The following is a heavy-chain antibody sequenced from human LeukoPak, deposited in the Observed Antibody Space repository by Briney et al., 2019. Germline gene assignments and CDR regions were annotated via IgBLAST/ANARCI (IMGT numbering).Heavy chain of an antibody. CDR3: TTESSISNIVGATHFDY. CDR2: IKSKTNGGTT. J-gene: IGHJ4*02. D-gene: IGHD1-26*01. Sequence: GGSLRLSCAASGFTFSNAWMSWVRQAPGKGLEWVGRIKSKTNGGTTDYAAPVKGRFTISREDSKNTLYLQMNSRKTEDTAVYYCTTESSISNIVGATHFDYWGQGTLVTVSS. CDR1: GFTFSNAW. V-gene: IGHV3-15*01.